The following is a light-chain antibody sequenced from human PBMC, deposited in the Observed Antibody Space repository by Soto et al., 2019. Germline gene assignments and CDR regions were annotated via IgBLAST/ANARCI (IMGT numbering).Light chain of an antibody. J-gene: IGKJ4*01. CDR2: WAS. CDR3: QQYYSTPLT. CDR1: QSVLYSSNNKNY. V-gene: IGKV4-1*01. Sequence: DIVMTQSPDSLAVSLGERATINCKCSQSVLYSSNNKNYLAWYQQKPGQPPKLLIYWASTRESGVPDRFSGSGSGTDFTRTISSLQAEDVAISYCQQYYSTPLTFGGGTKVDIK.